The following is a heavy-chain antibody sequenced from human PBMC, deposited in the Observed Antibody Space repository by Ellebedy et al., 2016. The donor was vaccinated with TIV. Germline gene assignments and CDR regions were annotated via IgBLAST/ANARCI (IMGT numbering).Heavy chain of an antibody. CDR1: GGSISSYY. CDR3: ARGPPTNYSSSCYFDY. Sequence: SETLSLTCTVSGGSISSYYWSWIRQPPGKGLEWIGYIYYSGSTNYNPSLKSRVTISVDTSKNQFSLKLSSVTAADTAVYYCARGPPTNYSSSCYFDYWGQGTLVTVSS. J-gene: IGHJ4*02. CDR2: IYYSGST. D-gene: IGHD6-13*01. V-gene: IGHV4-59*12.